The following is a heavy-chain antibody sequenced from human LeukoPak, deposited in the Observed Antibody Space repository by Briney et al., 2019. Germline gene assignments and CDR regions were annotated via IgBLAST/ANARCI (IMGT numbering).Heavy chain of an antibody. CDR3: ARDMSTSTWGS. D-gene: IGHD3-16*01. CDR2: IYHSGST. CDR1: GYSISSGYY. V-gene: IGHV4-38-2*01. J-gene: IGHJ4*02. Sequence: SETLSCTCAVSGYSISSGYYWGWIRQPPGKGLEWIGNIYHSGSTYYNPSLKSRVTISVDTSKNQFSLKLSSVTAADTAVYYCARDMSTSTWGSWGQGTLVTVSS.